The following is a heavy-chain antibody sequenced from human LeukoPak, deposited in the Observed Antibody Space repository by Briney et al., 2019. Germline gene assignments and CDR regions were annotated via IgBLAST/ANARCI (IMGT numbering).Heavy chain of an antibody. CDR2: ISSSSNYT. V-gene: IGHV3-11*06. Sequence: GGSLRLSCAASGFTFSDYYMSWIRQAPGKGLEWVSYISSSSNYTNYADSVKGRFTISRDNAKNSLYLQMNSLRAEDTAVYYCARVIGTDSSGYPWYFDLWGRGTLVTVSS. CDR1: GFTFSDYY. D-gene: IGHD3-22*01. CDR3: ARVIGTDSSGYPWYFDL. J-gene: IGHJ2*01.